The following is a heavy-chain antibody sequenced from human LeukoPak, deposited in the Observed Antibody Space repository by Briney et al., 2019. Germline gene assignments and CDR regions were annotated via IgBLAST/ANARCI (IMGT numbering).Heavy chain of an antibody. D-gene: IGHD3-10*01. CDR1: GFTVRGNY. CDR3: SREFSWFGDRPGWFDS. Sequence: GGSLRLSCAASGFTVRGNYMSWVRQAPGKGLEWVSTIDGDGAGSTYYADSVQARFTTDRDNSRNTVYLELNSLRAEDTAVYYCSREFSWFGDRPGWFDSWG. CDR2: IDGDGAGST. J-gene: IGHJ5*01. V-gene: IGHV3-53*01.